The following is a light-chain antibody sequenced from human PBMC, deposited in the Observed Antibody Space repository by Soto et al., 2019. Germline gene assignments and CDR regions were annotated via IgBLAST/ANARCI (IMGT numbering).Light chain of an antibody. V-gene: IGKV3-11*01. CDR2: DAS. CDR3: QQRYRWPPIT. CDR1: QSVSSY. Sequence: EMVMTQSPATLSLSPGERATLSCLASQSVSSYLAWYQHKPGQAPRLLIYDASNRATGVPARFSGSGSGTDFTLTISSLEPEDFAVYYCQQRYRWPPITFGQGTRLEIK. J-gene: IGKJ5*01.